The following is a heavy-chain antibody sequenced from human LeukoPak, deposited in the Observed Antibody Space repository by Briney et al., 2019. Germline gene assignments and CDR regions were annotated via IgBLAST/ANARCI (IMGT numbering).Heavy chain of an antibody. J-gene: IGHJ6*03. D-gene: IGHD3-9*01. CDR3: ARGADYDILTGYMDV. V-gene: IGHV3-11*04. Sequence: GGSLRLSCAASGFTFSDYYMSWIRQAPGKGLEWVSYISSSGSTIYYADSVKGRFTISRASAKNSLYLEMNSLRAEDTAVYYCARGADYDILTGYMDVWGKGTTVTVSS. CDR2: ISSSGSTI. CDR1: GFTFSDYY.